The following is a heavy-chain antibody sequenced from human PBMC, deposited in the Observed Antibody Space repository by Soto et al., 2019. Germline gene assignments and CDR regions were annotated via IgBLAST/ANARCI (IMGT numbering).Heavy chain of an antibody. Sequence: GESLKISCAASGFTFSSYSMNWVRQAPGKGLEWVSSISSSSSYIYYADSVKGRFTISRDNAKNSLYLQMNSLRAEDTAVYYCARDLSTSSSSSYYYYYGMDVWGQGTTVTVSS. J-gene: IGHJ6*02. V-gene: IGHV3-21*01. D-gene: IGHD6-6*01. CDR1: GFTFSSYS. CDR3: ARDLSTSSSSSYYYYYGMDV. CDR2: ISSSSSYI.